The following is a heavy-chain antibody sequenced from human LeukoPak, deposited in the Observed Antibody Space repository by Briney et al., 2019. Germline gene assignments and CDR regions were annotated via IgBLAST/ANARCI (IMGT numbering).Heavy chain of an antibody. J-gene: IGHJ5*02. CDR2: ISAYNGNT. Sequence: ASVNVSCKASGYTFTSYGISWVRQAPGQGLEWMGWISAYNGNTNYAQKLQGRVTMTTDTSTSTAYMELRSLRSDDTAVYYCARDLMVRGVIITGPGWFDPWGQGTLVTVSS. V-gene: IGHV1-18*01. D-gene: IGHD3-10*01. CDR1: GYTFTSYG. CDR3: ARDLMVRGVIITGPGWFDP.